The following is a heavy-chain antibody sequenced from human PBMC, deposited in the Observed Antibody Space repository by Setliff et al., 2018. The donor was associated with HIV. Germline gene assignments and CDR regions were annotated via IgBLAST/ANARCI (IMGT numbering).Heavy chain of an antibody. Sequence: SETLSLTCAVYGGSVSGYYWSWIRQPPGKGLEWIGEIDHSGSTNYNPSLKSRVTISVDTSKNQFSLKLSSVTAADTAVYYCARDRSNWNYGKNYMDVWGKGTTVS. D-gene: IGHD1-7*01. CDR3: ARDRSNWNYGKNYMDV. CDR1: GGSVSGYY. CDR2: IDHSGST. V-gene: IGHV4-34*01. J-gene: IGHJ6*03.